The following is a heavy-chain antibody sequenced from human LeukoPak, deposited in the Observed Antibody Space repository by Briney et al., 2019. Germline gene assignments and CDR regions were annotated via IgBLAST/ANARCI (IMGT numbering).Heavy chain of an antibody. CDR2: INSDGSST. V-gene: IGHV3-74*01. CDR1: GFTFSSYW. J-gene: IGHJ4*02. D-gene: IGHD5-24*01. Sequence: GGSLRLSCVASGFTFSSYWMHWVRQAPGKGLVWVSHINSDGSSTTYADSVKGRFTISRDNTKNTLYLQMNSLRAEDTAVYYCARDGLAAITFDYWGQGILVTVSS. CDR3: ARDGLAAITFDY.